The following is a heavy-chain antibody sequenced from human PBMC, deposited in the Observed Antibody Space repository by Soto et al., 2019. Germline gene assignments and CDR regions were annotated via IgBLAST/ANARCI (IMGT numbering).Heavy chain of an antibody. CDR3: SREYCSSTSCYEELYYYYYMDV. Sequence: GGSLRLSCAASGFTFSNAWMNWVRQAPGKGLEWVGRIKSKTDGGTTDYAEPVKGRFTISRDDSKNTLYLQMNSLKTEDSAVFYCSREYCSSTSCYEELYYYYYMDVWGKGTTVTVSS. CDR1: GFTFSNAW. J-gene: IGHJ6*03. CDR2: IKSKTDGGTT. V-gene: IGHV3-15*07. D-gene: IGHD2-2*01.